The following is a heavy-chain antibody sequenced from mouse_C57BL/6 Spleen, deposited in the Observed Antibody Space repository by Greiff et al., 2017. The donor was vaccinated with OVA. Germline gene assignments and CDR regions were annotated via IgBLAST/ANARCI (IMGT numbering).Heavy chain of an antibody. CDR3: ARIPHYYGSSSYAMDY. V-gene: IGHV1-64*01. D-gene: IGHD1-1*01. Sequence: VQLQQPGAELVKPGASVKLSCKASGYTFTSYWMHWVKQRPGQGLEWIGMIHPNSGSTNYNEKFKSKATLTVDKSSSTAYMQLSSLTSEDSAVYYCARIPHYYGSSSYAMDYWGQGTSVTVSS. CDR2: IHPNSGST. J-gene: IGHJ4*01. CDR1: GYTFTSYW.